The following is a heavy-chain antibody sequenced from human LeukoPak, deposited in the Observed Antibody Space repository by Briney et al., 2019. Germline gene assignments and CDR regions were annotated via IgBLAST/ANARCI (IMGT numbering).Heavy chain of an antibody. CDR3: ARSTYSGSYRYYFNS. CDR1: GFTVSNKY. V-gene: IGHV3-53*01. CDR2: IYGGTSI. Sequence: GGSLRLSCAASGFTVSNKYMNWVRQAPGKGLEWVSIIYGGTSIYYADSVKGRFTISRDNSKNTLYLQMNSLRTEDTAVYYCARSTYSGSYRYYFNSWGQGTLVTVSS. J-gene: IGHJ4*02. D-gene: IGHD1-26*01.